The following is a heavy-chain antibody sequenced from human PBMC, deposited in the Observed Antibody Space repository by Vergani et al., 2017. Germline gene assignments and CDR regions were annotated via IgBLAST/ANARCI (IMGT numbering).Heavy chain of an antibody. CDR3: ARYSSSSQGFDY. Sequence: VQLLESGGDLVQPGGSLRLSCAASGFTFSSYAMHWVRQAPGKGLEWVAVISYDGSNKYYADSVKGRFTISRDNSKNTLYLQMNSLRAEDTAVYYCARYSSSSQGFDYWGQGTLVTVSS. D-gene: IGHD6-6*01. CDR1: GFTFSSYA. CDR2: ISYDGSNK. J-gene: IGHJ4*02. V-gene: IGHV3-30-3*01.